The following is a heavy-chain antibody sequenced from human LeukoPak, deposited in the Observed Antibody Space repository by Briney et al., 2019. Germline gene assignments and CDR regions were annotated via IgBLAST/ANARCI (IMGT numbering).Heavy chain of an antibody. V-gene: IGHV3-23*01. Sequence: PGGSLRLSCAASGFTFSKYAMSWVRQAPGKGREGVSSIAKNGVSTFYADSVKGRFTISRDISKNTLYLQMNSLRADDTAVYYCAKEYDILTGYSSDLGYWGQGTLVTVSS. D-gene: IGHD3-9*01. CDR1: GFTFSKYA. CDR2: IAKNGVST. CDR3: AKEYDILTGYSSDLGY. J-gene: IGHJ4*02.